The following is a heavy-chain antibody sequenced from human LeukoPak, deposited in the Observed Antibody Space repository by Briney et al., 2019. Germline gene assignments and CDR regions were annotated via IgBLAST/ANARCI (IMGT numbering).Heavy chain of an antibody. V-gene: IGHV3-23*01. CDR1: GFTFSTYW. CDR3: AKDLLRCAFDY. J-gene: IGHJ4*02. D-gene: IGHD2-15*01. CDR2: INGGNSDT. Sequence: PGGSLRLSCAASGFTFSTYWMSWVRQAPGKGLEWVSAINGGNSDTNYAESVKGRFTISRDNSRNTLYLQMNSLRAEDTAVYYCAKDLLRCAFDYWGQGTLVTVSS.